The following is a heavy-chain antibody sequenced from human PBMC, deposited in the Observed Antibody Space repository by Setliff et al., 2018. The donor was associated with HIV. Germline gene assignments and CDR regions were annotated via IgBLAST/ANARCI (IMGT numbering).Heavy chain of an antibody. V-gene: IGHV1-58*01. CDR1: GFTFTSSA. CDR3: AADGTGGGYQQLVLPYYYYGMDV. Sequence: EASVKVSCKASGFTFTSSAVQWVRQARGQRLEWIGWIVVGSGNTNYAQKFQERVTITRDMSTSTAYMELSSLRSEDTAVYYCAADGTGGGYQQLVLPYYYYGMDVWGQGTTVTVSS. J-gene: IGHJ6*02. D-gene: IGHD6-13*01. CDR2: IVVGSGNT.